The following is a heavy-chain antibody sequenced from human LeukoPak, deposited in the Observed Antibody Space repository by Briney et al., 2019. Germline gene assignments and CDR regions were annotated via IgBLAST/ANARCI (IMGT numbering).Heavy chain of an antibody. Sequence: ASVKVSCKASGYTFTSYDFNWVRQATGQGLEWMGWMNPNSGNTGYAQKFQGRVTMTRNTSISTAYMELSSLRSEDTAVYYCARGRMGYCSGGSCYNWFDPWGQGTLVTVSS. J-gene: IGHJ5*02. D-gene: IGHD2-15*01. V-gene: IGHV1-8*01. CDR1: GYTFTSYD. CDR3: ARGRMGYCSGGSCYNWFDP. CDR2: MNPNSGNT.